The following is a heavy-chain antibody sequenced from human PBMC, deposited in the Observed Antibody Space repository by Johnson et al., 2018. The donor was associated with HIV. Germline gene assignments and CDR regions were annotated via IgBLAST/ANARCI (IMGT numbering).Heavy chain of an antibody. V-gene: IGHV3-30-3*01. CDR1: GFTFSSYA. CDR3: ARGDCTNGVCPPPRRDAFDI. CDR2: ISYDGSNK. Sequence: QVQLVESGGGVVQPGRSLRLSCAASGFTFSSYAMHWVRQAPGKGLEWVAVISYDGSNKYYADSVKGRFTISRDNSKNSLYLQMNSLRAEDTAVYYCARGDCTNGVCPPPRRDAFDIWGQGTMVTVSS. D-gene: IGHD2-8*01. J-gene: IGHJ3*02.